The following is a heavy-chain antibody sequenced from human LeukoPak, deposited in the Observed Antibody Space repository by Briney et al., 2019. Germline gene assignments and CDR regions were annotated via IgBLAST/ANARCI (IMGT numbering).Heavy chain of an antibody. D-gene: IGHD6-19*01. CDR2: ISHDGSDE. CDR1: GLTINTYP. Sequence: GGSLRLSCTPSGLTINTYPMHWVRQAPGKGPEWVAVISHDGSDEYYADSVKGRFTISRDNAKNSLYLQMNIMRAEDTAVYYCARGPYSSGSSADYWGQGTLVTVSS. CDR3: ARGPYSSGSSADY. J-gene: IGHJ4*02. V-gene: IGHV3-30*07.